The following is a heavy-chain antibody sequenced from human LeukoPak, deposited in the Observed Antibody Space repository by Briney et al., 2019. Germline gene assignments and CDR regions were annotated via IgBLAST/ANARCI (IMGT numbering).Heavy chain of an antibody. Sequence: ASVKVSCKASGGTFSSYAISWVRQAPGQGLEWMGGIIPIFGTANYAQKFQGRVTITADESTSTAYMELSSLRSEDTAVYYCARGSWRYFDSDAFDIWGQGTMVTVSS. V-gene: IGHV1-69*13. J-gene: IGHJ3*02. CDR2: IIPIFGTA. D-gene: IGHD3-9*01. CDR1: GGTFSSYA. CDR3: ARGSWRYFDSDAFDI.